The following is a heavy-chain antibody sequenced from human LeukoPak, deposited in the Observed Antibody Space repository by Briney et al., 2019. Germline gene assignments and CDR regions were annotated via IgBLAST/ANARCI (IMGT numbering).Heavy chain of an antibody. CDR1: GGSFSDYY. CDR2: IYYSGST. CDR3: ARDDYGDYQSWYFDL. J-gene: IGHJ2*01. Sequence: PSETLSLTCAVYGGSFSDYYWSWIRQPPGKGLEWIGSIYYSGSTYYNPSLKSRVTISVDTSKNQFSLKLSSVTAADTAVYYCARDDYGDYQSWYFDLWGRGTLVTVSS. V-gene: IGHV4-34*01. D-gene: IGHD4-17*01.